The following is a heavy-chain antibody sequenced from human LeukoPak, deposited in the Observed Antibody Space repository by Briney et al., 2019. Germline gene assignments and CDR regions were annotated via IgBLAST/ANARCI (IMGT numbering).Heavy chain of an antibody. CDR2: ISYDGSNK. J-gene: IGHJ3*02. CDR3: ASLSRGGSTPDI. CDR1: GFTFSSYA. V-gene: IGHV3-30-3*01. D-gene: IGHD3-10*01. Sequence: GGSLRLSCAASGFTFSSYAMNWVRQAPGKGLEWVAVISYDGSNKYYADSVKGRFTISRDNSKNTLYLQMNSLRAEDTAVYYCASLSRGGSTPDIWGQGTMVTVSS.